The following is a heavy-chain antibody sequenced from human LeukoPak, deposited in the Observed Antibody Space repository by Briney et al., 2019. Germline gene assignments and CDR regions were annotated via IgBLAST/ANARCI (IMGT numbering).Heavy chain of an antibody. CDR2: IIPIFGTA. Sequence: SVKVSCKASGGTFSSYAISWVRQAPGQGLEWMGGIIPIFGTANYAQKFQGRVTITADESTSTAYMELSSLRSEDTTVYYCASTVVPAKDGAFDIWGQGTMVTVSS. CDR1: GGTFSSYA. V-gene: IGHV1-69*13. CDR3: ASTVVPAKDGAFDI. D-gene: IGHD2-2*01. J-gene: IGHJ3*02.